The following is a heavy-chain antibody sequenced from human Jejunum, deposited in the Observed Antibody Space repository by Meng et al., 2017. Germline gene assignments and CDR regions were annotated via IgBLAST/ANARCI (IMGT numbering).Heavy chain of an antibody. CDR3: ARLGVAGTSNYFDY. V-gene: IGHV4-39*07. D-gene: IGHD6-19*01. CDR1: GGSISSSSYS. Sequence: SETLSLTCTVSGGSISSSSYSWGWIRQPPGKGLEWIGIIYNSGSTYSNPSLKSRVTISIDTSKNQFSLKLNSVTAADTAMYYCARLGVAGTSNYFDYWGQGALVTVSS. CDR2: IYNSGST. J-gene: IGHJ4*02.